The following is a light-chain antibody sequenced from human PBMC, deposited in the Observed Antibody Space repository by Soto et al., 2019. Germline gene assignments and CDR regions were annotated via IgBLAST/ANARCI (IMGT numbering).Light chain of an antibody. Sequence: DIVLPPSPSTLSVSPGERATLSCSSSQSVSSNLAWYQQKPGQAPRLLIYGASTRATGIPARFSGSGSGTEFTLTISSLQSEDFAVYYCQQYNNWPPGRTFGQGGKVDI. CDR2: GAS. CDR1: QSVSSN. V-gene: IGKV3-15*01. CDR3: QQYNNWPPGRT. J-gene: IGKJ1*01.